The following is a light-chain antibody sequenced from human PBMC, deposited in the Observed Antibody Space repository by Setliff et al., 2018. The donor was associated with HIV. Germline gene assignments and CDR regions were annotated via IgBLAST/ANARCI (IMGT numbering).Light chain of an antibody. CDR1: GSDVGTSKY. J-gene: IGLJ1*01. CDR3: SIHRSRCYV. Sequence: SALTQPASVSGSPGQSITNSCTGTGSDVGTSKYVSWYQQHPGKAPKLIIYDVTTRPSGVSNRFSGSKSGNTASLTISGLQAEDETDYYCSIHRSRCYVFGTGTKGTVL. V-gene: IGLV2-14*03. CDR2: DVT.